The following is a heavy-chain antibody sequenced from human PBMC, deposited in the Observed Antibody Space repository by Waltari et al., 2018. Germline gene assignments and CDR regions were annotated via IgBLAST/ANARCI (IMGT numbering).Heavy chain of an antibody. CDR3: TTDLSGWDTMVRGVIIPNDY. V-gene: IGHV1-24*01. J-gene: IGHJ4*02. CDR1: GYTLTELS. CDR2: FVPEDGET. D-gene: IGHD3-10*01. Sequence: QVQLVQSGAEVKKPGASVKVSCKVSGYTLTELSMHWVRQAPGKGLEWMGGFVPEDGETIYAQKFQGRVTMTEDTSTDTAYMELNSLKTEDTAVYYCTTDLSGWDTMVRGVIIPNDYWGQGTLVIVSS.